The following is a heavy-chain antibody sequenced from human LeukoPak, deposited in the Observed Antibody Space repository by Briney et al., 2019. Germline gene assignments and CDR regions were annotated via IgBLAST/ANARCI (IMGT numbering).Heavy chain of an antibody. Sequence: GGSLRLSCAASGFTFSSYGMHWVRQAPGKGLEWVAFIRYDGSNKYYADSVKGRFTISRGNSKNTLYLQMNSLRAEDTAVYYCAKDLVYCGGDCYPYWGQGTLATVSS. CDR1: GFTFSSYG. J-gene: IGHJ4*02. CDR3: AKDLVYCGGDCYPY. V-gene: IGHV3-30*02. CDR2: IRYDGSNK. D-gene: IGHD2-21*01.